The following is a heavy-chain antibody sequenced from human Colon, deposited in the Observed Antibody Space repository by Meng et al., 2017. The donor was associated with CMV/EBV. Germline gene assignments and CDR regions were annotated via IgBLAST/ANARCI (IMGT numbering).Heavy chain of an antibody. D-gene: IGHD7-27*01. V-gene: IGHV4-34*01. J-gene: IGHJ6*02. Sequence: SETLSLTCAVYGGSFSGDYWSWIRQPPGQGLEWIGEINHSGSTNYNPPPKSRVTITVDTSKNQFSLKLSSVTAADTAVSYCARAPHPRGLGIGGYYYYYYGMDVWGQGTTVTVSS. CDR3: ARAPHPRGLGIGGYYYYYYGMDV. CDR2: INHSGST. CDR1: GGSFSGDY.